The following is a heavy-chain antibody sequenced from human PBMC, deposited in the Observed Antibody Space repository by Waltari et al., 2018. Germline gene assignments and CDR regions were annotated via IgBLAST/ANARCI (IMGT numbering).Heavy chain of an antibody. CDR2: IKEDGSDK. V-gene: IGHV3-7*01. CDR1: GFTFRRHW. Sequence: EAQLVESGGKLVQPGGSLRLSCVASGFTFRRHWMSWFRQAPGRGLEWVATIKEDGSDKHYVDSVRGRVTISRDNANDSLYLQMNSLRAEDTAVYYCATWRWGQSEFDYWGQGTLVTVSS. D-gene: IGHD7-27*01. CDR3: ATWRWGQSEFDY. J-gene: IGHJ4*02.